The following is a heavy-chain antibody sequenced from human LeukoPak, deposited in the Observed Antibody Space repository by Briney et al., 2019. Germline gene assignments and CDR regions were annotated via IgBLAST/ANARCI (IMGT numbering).Heavy chain of an antibody. D-gene: IGHD6-19*01. Sequence: GRSLRLSCAASGFTFSSYGIRWFRQPPGKGLEWVAGISYDGNNKYYTESVKGRFTISRDNSKSTLYLQMNSLSAEDTAVYYCAKDRITGWYAGFDYWGQGTLVTVSS. CDR3: AKDRITGWYAGFDY. CDR1: GFTFSSYG. V-gene: IGHV3-30*18. J-gene: IGHJ4*02. CDR2: ISYDGNNK.